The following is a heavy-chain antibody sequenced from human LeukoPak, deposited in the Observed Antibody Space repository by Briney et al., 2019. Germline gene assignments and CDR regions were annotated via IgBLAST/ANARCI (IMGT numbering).Heavy chain of an antibody. D-gene: IGHD3-3*01. V-gene: IGHV4-31*03. CDR1: GGSISSGGYY. CDR2: IYYSGST. J-gene: IGHJ5*02. Sequence: SETLSLTCTVSGGSISSGGYYWSWIRQHPGKGLEWTGYIYYSGSTYYNPSLKSRVTISVDTSKNQFSLKLSSVTAADTAVYYCARGGFWSPPPHNWFDPWGQGTLVTVSS. CDR3: ARGGFWSPPPHNWFDP.